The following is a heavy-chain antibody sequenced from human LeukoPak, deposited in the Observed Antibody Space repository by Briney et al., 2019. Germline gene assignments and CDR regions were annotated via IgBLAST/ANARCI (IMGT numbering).Heavy chain of an antibody. J-gene: IGHJ4*02. CDR3: AKFSPTAAG. V-gene: IGHV3-33*06. D-gene: IGHD6-13*01. CDR2: IWYDGSNK. CDR1: GFTFSSYG. Sequence: PGRSLRLSCAASGFTFSSYGMHWVRQAPGKGLEWVAVIWYDGSNKYYADSVKGRFTISRDNSKNTLYLQMNSLRAEDTAVYYCAKFSPTAAGWGQGTLVTVSS.